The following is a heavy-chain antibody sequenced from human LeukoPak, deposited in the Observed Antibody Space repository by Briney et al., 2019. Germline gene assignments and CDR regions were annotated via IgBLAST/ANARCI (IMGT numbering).Heavy chain of an antibody. CDR1: GYTFTGYY. Sequence: ASVKVSCKASGYTFTGYYMHWVRQAPGQGLEWMGWINPNSGGTNYAQKFQGRVTMTRDTSISTAYMELSRLRSDDTAVYYCARDHGYNWNYATCFDPRGQGTLVTVSS. V-gene: IGHV1-2*02. CDR2: INPNSGGT. J-gene: IGHJ5*02. D-gene: IGHD1-7*01. CDR3: ARDHGYNWNYATCFDP.